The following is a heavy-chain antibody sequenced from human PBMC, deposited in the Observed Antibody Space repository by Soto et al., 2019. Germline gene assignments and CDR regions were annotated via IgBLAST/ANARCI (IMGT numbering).Heavy chain of an antibody. CDR3: ARDPRYSSGYGVY. Sequence: SETLSLTCAVYGGSFSGYYWSWIRQPPRKGLEWIGEINHSGSTNYNPSLKSRVTISVHKSKNQFSLKLSSVTAADTAVYYCARDPRYSSGYGVYWGQGTLVTVSS. D-gene: IGHD6-19*01. V-gene: IGHV4-34*01. CDR2: INHSGST. CDR1: GGSFSGYY. J-gene: IGHJ4*02.